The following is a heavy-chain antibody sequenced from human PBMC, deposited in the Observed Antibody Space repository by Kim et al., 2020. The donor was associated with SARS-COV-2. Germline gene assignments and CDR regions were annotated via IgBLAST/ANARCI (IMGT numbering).Heavy chain of an antibody. D-gene: IGHD2-8*01. Sequence: DGGTTDYAAPVKGRFTISRDDSKNTLYLQMNSLKTEDTAVYYCTTLYGSLWGQGTLVTVSS. CDR3: TTLYGSL. V-gene: IGHV3-15*01. CDR2: DGGTT. J-gene: IGHJ4*02.